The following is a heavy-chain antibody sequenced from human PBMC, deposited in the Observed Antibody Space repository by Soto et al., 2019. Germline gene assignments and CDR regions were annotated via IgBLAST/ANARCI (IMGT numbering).Heavy chain of an antibody. Sequence: EVQLVESGGGLVKPGGSLRLSCAASGFTFSSHSMNWVRQAPGKWLEWVSSISSSGSHMYYADSVKGRFTISRDNAKSSLYLQMNSLRAEDTAVYYCARERCSRTNCHAAFDIWGQGTMVTVSA. CDR1: GFTFSSHS. V-gene: IGHV3-21*01. J-gene: IGHJ3*02. CDR2: ISSSGSHM. CDR3: ARERCSRTNCHAAFDI. D-gene: IGHD2-2*01.